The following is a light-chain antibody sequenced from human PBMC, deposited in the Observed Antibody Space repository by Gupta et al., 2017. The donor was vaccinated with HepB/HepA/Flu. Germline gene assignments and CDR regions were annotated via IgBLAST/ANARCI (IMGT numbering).Light chain of an antibody. V-gene: IGLV3-9*01. CDR3: QVWESGTVI. Sequence: NKNVNWYQQKSGQAPIMVIYRDSNRPSGIPERFSGSTSWNTATLTIRRAQAGDEADYYCQVWESGTVIFGGGTKLTVL. CDR1: NKN. CDR2: RDS. J-gene: IGLJ2*01.